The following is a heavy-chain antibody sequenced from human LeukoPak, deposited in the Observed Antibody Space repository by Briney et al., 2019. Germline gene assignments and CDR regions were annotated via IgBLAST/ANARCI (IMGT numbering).Heavy chain of an antibody. Sequence: SETLSLTCTVSGGSISSYYWSWIRQPPGKGLEFIGNSYYTGSTYYNPSLKSRVTISVDTSKSQFSLRLSSVTAADTAVYYCARLAGDYFDYWGQGTLVTVSS. J-gene: IGHJ4*02. CDR3: ARLAGDYFDY. CDR2: SYYTGST. D-gene: IGHD6-19*01. CDR1: GGSISSYY. V-gene: IGHV4-59*04.